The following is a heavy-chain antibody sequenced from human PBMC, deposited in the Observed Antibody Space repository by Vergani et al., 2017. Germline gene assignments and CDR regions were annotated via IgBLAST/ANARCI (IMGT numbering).Heavy chain of an antibody. Sequence: EVQLVESGGGLIHPGGSLSLSCEGPGFSFSGYWMHWVRQSPEKGLVWVSRIKSDGSITNYADSVKGRFTISRDNAKNTLYLEMNSLRGDDTAIYYCVRARCSGPCFMSNWFDSWGQGTLVTVSS. CDR2: IKSDGSIT. D-gene: IGHD5-12*01. CDR1: GFSFSGYW. CDR3: VRARCSGPCFMSNWFDS. V-gene: IGHV3-74*01. J-gene: IGHJ5*01.